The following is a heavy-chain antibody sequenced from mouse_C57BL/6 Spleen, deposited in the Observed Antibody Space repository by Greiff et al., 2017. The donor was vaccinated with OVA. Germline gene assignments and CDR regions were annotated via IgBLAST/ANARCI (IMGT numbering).Heavy chain of an antibody. V-gene: IGHV4-1*01. CDR3: ARLRRGDYYAMDY. CDR1: GIDFSRYW. D-gene: IGHD2-12*01. CDR2: INPDSSTI. Sequence: AASGIDFSRYWMSWVRRAPGKGLEWIGEINPDSSTINYAPSLKDKFIISRDNAKNTLYLQMSKVRSEDTALYYCARLRRGDYYAMDYWGQGTSVTVSS. J-gene: IGHJ4*01.